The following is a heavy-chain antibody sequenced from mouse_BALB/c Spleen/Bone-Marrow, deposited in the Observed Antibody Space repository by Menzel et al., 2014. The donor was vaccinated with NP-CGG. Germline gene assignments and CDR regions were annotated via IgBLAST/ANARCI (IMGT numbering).Heavy chain of an antibody. CDR1: GFTFSSYG. V-gene: IGHV5-6-3*01. J-gene: IGHJ2*01. Sequence: EVKLVESGGGLVQPGGSLRLSCAASGFTFSSYGMSWVRQNPDKRLELVATINTNGGNTYYPDSVKGRFTISRDNAKNTLYLQMSSLKSEDTAMYYCARGLDYWGQGTTLTVSS. CDR3: ARGLDY. CDR2: INTNGGNT.